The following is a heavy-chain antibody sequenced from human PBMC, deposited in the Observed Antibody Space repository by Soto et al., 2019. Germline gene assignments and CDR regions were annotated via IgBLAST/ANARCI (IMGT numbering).Heavy chain of an antibody. Sequence: QVQLVESGGGVVQPGRSLRLSCAASGFTFSSYAMHWVRQAPGKGLEWVAVISYDGSNKYYAGSVKGRFTISRDNSKNTLYLQMNSLRAEDTAVYYCARGMGGVGAIFPSLKFDYWGQGTLVTVSS. CDR3: ARGMGGVGAIFPSLKFDY. CDR1: GFTFSSYA. V-gene: IGHV3-30-3*01. D-gene: IGHD1-26*01. CDR2: ISYDGSNK. J-gene: IGHJ4*02.